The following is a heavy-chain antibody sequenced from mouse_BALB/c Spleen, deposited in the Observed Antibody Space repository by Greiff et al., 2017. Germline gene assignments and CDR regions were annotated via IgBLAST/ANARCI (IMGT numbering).Heavy chain of an antibody. D-gene: IGHD1-1*01. CDR2: IYYSGTI. CDR3: AREPYYYGSRSYFDY. J-gene: IGHJ2*01. V-gene: IGHV3-5*02. Sequence: EVKLMESGPGLVKPSQTVSLTCTVTGISITTGNYRWSWIRQFPGNKLEWIGYIYYSGTITYNPSLTSRTTITRDTSKNQFFLEMNSLTAEDTATYYCAREPYYYGSRSYFDYWGQGTTLTVSS. CDR1: GISITTGNYR.